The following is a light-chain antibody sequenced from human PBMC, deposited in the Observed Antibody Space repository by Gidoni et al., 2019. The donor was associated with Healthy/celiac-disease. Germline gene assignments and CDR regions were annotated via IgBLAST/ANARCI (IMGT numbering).Light chain of an antibody. Sequence: ELLLTQSPGTLSLSPGERATLSCRASQSVSSSYLAWYQQKPGQAPRLLIYGASSRATGIPDRFSGSGAGKDFTLTISRVEQEDFAVYYWQQYGSSRTFGEGTKVEIK. CDR3: QQYGSSRT. CDR2: GAS. CDR1: QSVSSSY. J-gene: IGKJ1*01. V-gene: IGKV3-20*01.